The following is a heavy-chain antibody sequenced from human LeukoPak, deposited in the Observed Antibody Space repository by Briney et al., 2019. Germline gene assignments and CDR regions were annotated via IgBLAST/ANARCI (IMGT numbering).Heavy chain of an antibody. Sequence: PSETLSLTCSVSGGSISSYYWSWIRQPPGKGLEWIGEINHSGSTNYNPSLKSRVTISVDTSKNQFSLKLSSVTAADTAVYYCARVYDYWGQGTLVTVSS. CDR1: GGSISSYY. J-gene: IGHJ4*02. CDR3: ARVYDY. V-gene: IGHV4-34*01. CDR2: INHSGST.